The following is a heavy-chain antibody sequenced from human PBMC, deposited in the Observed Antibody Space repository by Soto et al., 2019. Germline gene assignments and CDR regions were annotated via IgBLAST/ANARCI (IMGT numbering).Heavy chain of an antibody. CDR1: GGSISSGDYY. D-gene: IGHD3-3*01. V-gene: IGHV4-30-4*01. J-gene: IGHJ5*02. CDR3: ARVGPFDFWSGYYPNWFDP. CDR2: IYYSGST. Sequence: SETLSLTCTVSGGSISSGDYYWSWIRQPPGKGLEWIGYIYYSGSTYYNPSLKSRVTISVDTSKNQFSLKLSSVTAADTAVYYCARVGPFDFWSGYYPNWFDPWGQGTLVT.